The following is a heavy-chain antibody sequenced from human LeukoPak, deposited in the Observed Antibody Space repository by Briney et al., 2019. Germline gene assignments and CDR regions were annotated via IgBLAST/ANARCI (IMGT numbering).Heavy chain of an antibody. D-gene: IGHD2-15*01. CDR2: INHSGST. V-gene: IGHV4-34*01. J-gene: IGHJ2*01. CDR3: ARGVGSPWYFDL. CDR1: GGSISSYY. Sequence: PSETLSLTCTVPGGSISSYYWSWIRQPPGKGLERIEEINHSGSTKYNPSLTSRVSISVDTSKTQFSLKLSSVPAADTAVYYCARGVGSPWYFDLWGRGTPVTVSS.